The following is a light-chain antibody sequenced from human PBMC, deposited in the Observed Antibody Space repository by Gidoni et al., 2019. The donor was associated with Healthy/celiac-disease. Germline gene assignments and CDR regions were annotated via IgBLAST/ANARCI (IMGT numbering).Light chain of an antibody. CDR3: QQYNNWPPWT. V-gene: IGKV3-15*01. J-gene: IGKJ1*01. Sequence: DIVLTQSQATLSVSPGERATLPCRASQSVSSNLAWYQQKPGQAPRLLIYGASTRATGIPARFSGSGSGTEFTLTISSLQSEDFAVYYCQQYNNWPPWTFGQGTKVEIK. CDR1: QSVSSN. CDR2: GAS.